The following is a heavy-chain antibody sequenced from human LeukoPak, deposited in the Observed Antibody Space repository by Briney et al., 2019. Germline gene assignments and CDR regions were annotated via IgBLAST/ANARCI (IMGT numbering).Heavy chain of an antibody. CDR3: ARGHYGLAD. V-gene: IGHV3-7*01. CDR1: GLTFSDHW. CDR2: INQDGRER. Sequence: GGSLRLSCAASGLTFSDHWMTWVRQAPGRGLEWVAHINQDGRERDYLDSVEGRFTISRDNARDSLYLQMISLRDEDTAVYYCARGHYGLADWGQGTTVTVSS. J-gene: IGHJ6*02.